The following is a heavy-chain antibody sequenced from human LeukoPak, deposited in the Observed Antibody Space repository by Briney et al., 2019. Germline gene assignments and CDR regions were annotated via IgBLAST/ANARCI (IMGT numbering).Heavy chain of an antibody. Sequence: SETLSLTCTVSGGSISSYYWSWIRQPAGKGLEWIGRIYTSGSTNYNPSLKSRVTMSVDTSKNQFSLKLSSVTAADTAVYYCARDWEVVDGGNSGGAFDIWGQGTMVTVSS. J-gene: IGHJ3*02. CDR2: IYTSGST. CDR1: GGSISSYY. CDR3: ARDWEVVDGGNSGGAFDI. V-gene: IGHV4-4*07. D-gene: IGHD4-23*01.